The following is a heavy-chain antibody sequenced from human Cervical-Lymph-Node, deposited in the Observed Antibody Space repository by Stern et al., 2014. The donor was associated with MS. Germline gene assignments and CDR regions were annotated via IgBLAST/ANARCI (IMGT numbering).Heavy chain of an antibody. D-gene: IGHD5-18*01. Sequence: QLVESGPEVKKPGTSVKVSCKASGITFSHSAIQWLRQARGQRPEWIGWVVGFNCDVHYAPRCQERITITRDMSTSTVYMELRSLKSEDTAIYYCASERYTYYDDQRPPGGFDPWGQGTLVTVSS. V-gene: IGHV1-58*02. CDR2: VVGFNCDV. CDR3: ASERYTYYDDQRPPGGFDP. CDR1: GITFSHSA. J-gene: IGHJ5*02.